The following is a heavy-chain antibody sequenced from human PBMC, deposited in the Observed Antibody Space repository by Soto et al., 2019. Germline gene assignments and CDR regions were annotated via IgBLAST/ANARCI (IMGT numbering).Heavy chain of an antibody. D-gene: IGHD6-19*01. J-gene: IGHJ4*02. CDR1: GFTFSNYA. V-gene: IGHV3-23*01. CDR2: ISDSGGST. CDR3: AKDAGTGWYEPFDY. Sequence: VGSLRLSCAASGFTFSNYAMNWVRQAPGKGLEWVSVISDSGGSTYYADSVKGRFTISRDNSKSTLYLQMNSLRAEDTALYYCAKDAGTGWYEPFDYWGQGTLLTVSS.